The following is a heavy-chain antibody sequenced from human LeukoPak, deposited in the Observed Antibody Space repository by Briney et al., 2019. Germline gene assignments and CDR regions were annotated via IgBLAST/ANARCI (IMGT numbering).Heavy chain of an antibody. CDR1: VGSFSGYH. Sequence: SETLSLTCAVYVGSFSGYHWSWIRQPPGKGLEWIGEINYSGRANYNPSLQSRVIMSVDTSKNQFSLRLSSVTVADTAVYYCARSAFDSSGWKGNDYWGQGTLVTVSS. J-gene: IGHJ4*02. D-gene: IGHD6-19*01. V-gene: IGHV4-34*01. CDR3: ARSAFDSSGWKGNDY. CDR2: INYSGRA.